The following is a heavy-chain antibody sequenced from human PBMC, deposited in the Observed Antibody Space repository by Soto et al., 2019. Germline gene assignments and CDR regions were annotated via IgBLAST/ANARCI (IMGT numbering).Heavy chain of an antibody. J-gene: IGHJ6*02. D-gene: IGHD6-6*01. CDR3: ARRGGSSSGYYYYAMDV. CDR1: SDSMNSGGYY. Sequence: QVQLQESGPGLVKPSQTLSLTCSVSSDSMNSGGYYWSWIRQHPGKGLEWIGYIYSNGDTYYNPSRKSRVTISVDTSKNQFSLNLTSVTAADTAVYYCARRGGSSSGYYYYAMDVWGQGTTVTVSS. CDR2: IYSNGDT. V-gene: IGHV4-31*03.